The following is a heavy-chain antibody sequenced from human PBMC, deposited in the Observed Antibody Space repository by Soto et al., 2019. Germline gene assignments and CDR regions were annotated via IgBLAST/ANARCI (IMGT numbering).Heavy chain of an antibody. V-gene: IGHV1-69*04. CDR3: ARDWGDGSGWYEYYYYYYMDV. J-gene: IGHJ6*03. CDR1: GGTFSSYT. Sequence: EASVKVSCKASGGTFSSYTISWVRQAPGQGLEWMGRVIPILGIANYAQKFQGRVTITADKSTSTAYMELSSLRSEDTAVYYCARDWGDGSGWYEYYYYYYMDVWGKGTTVTVSS. CDR2: VIPILGIA. D-gene: IGHD6-19*01.